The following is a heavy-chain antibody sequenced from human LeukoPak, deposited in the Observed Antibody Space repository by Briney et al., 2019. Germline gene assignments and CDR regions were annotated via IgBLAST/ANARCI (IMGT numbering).Heavy chain of an antibody. CDR2: MNPNSGNT. Sequence: GASVKVSCKASGYTFTSYDINWVRQATGQGLEWMGWMNPNSGNTGYAQKFQGRVTMTRNTSISTAYMELSSLRSEDTAVYYCARVGSGPHGYYYYGMDVWGQGTTVTVSS. D-gene: IGHD3-10*01. CDR3: ARVGSGPHGYYYYGMDV. CDR1: GYTFTSYD. J-gene: IGHJ6*02. V-gene: IGHV1-8*01.